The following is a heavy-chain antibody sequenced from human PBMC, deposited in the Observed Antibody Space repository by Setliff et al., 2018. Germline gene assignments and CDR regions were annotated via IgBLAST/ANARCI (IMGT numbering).Heavy chain of an antibody. CDR2: INAGNGNT. V-gene: IGHV1-3*01. J-gene: IGHJ4*02. D-gene: IGHD3-16*01. CDR3: ARVMGDYGGYFDY. Sequence: ASVKVSCKASGYTFTSYAMHWVRQAPGQRLEWMGWINAGNGNTKYSQKFQGRVTITRDTSASTAYMELRSLRSDDTAVYYCARVMGDYGGYFDYWGQGTLVTAPQ. CDR1: GYTFTSYA.